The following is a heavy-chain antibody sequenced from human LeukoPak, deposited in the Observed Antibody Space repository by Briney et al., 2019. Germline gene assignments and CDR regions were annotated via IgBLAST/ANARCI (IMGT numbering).Heavy chain of an antibody. CDR3: ARDRCSSTSCYEGGFDY. D-gene: IGHD2-2*01. CDR2: IIPIFGTA. Sequence: ASVKVSCKASGGTFSSYAISWVRQAPGQGLEWMGGIIPIFGTANYAQKFQGRVTITTDESTSTAYVELSSLRSEDTAVYYCARDRCSSTSCYEGGFDYWGQGTLVTVSS. V-gene: IGHV1-69*05. CDR1: GGTFSSYA. J-gene: IGHJ4*02.